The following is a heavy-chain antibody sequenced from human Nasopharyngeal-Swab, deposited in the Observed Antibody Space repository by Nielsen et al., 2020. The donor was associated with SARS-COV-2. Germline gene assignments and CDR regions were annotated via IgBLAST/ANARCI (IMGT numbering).Heavy chain of an antibody. CDR2: ISSSGSTI. D-gene: IGHD1-20*01. CDR3: ARDGIAGGMDV. Sequence: GESLKISCAASGFTFSNAWMNWVRQAPGKGLEWVSYISSSGSTIYYADSVKGRFTISRDNAKNSLYLQMNSLRAEDTAVYYCARDGIAGGMDVWGQGTTVTVSS. CDR1: GFTFSNAW. V-gene: IGHV3-48*04. J-gene: IGHJ6*02.